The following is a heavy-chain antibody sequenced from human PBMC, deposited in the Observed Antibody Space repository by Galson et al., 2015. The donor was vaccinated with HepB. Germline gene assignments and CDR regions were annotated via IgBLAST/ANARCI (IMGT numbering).Heavy chain of an antibody. Sequence: SVKVSCKASGYTFTSYDINWVRQATGQGLEWMGWMNPNSGNTGYAQKFQGRVTMTRNTSISTAYMELSSLRSEDTAVYYCARRSSGWYPGYYYMDVWGKGTTVTVSS. CDR2: MNPNSGNT. CDR3: ARRSSGWYPGYYYMDV. D-gene: IGHD6-19*01. V-gene: IGHV1-8*01. J-gene: IGHJ6*03. CDR1: GYTFTSYD.